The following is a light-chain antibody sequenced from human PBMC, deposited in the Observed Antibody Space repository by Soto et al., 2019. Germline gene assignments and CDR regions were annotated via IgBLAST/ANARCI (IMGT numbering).Light chain of an antibody. V-gene: IGKV3-11*01. Sequence: EIVLTQSPATLSLSPGGRATLSCRASQRISCYLAWYQQRPGQAPRLLIYDASNRATGIPVRFSGSGSGTDYTLTITNLESEDFAVYYCQQRSNWPWTFGQGTKVDIK. CDR3: QQRSNWPWT. CDR2: DAS. J-gene: IGKJ1*01. CDR1: QRISCY.